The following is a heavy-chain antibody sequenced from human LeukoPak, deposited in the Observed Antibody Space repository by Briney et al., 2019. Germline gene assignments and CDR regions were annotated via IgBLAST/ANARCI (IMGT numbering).Heavy chain of an antibody. Sequence: PGRSLRLSCAASGFTFSSYGMHWVRQAPGKGLEWVAVISYDGSNKYYADSVKGRFTISRDNSKKTLYMQMNSLRPEDTAVYYCAKDGKMIVVLFGAFDIWGQGTMVTVSS. D-gene: IGHD3-22*01. J-gene: IGHJ3*02. CDR3: AKDGKMIVVLFGAFDI. V-gene: IGHV3-30*18. CDR2: ISYDGSNK. CDR1: GFTFSSYG.